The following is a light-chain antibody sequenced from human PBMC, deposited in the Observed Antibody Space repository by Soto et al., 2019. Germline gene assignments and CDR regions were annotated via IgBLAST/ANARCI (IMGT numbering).Light chain of an antibody. J-gene: IGLJ2*01. CDR1: SSDVGGYDY. CDR3: RSYTSSSTPLV. Sequence: QSALTQPASVSGSPGQSITISCTGTSSDVGGYDYVSWYQQHPGKAPKLMIYDVSNRPSGVSNRFSGSKSGNTASLTISGRQAEDEADYYCRSYTSSSTPLVFGGGTKLTVL. V-gene: IGLV2-14*03. CDR2: DVS.